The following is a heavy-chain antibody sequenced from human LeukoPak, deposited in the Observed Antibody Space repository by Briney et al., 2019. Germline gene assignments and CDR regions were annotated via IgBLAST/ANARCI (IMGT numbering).Heavy chain of an antibody. J-gene: IGHJ5*02. CDR3: ARDWIVGATAWFDP. D-gene: IGHD1-26*01. V-gene: IGHV4-4*07. CDR1: GVSISSYY. CDR2: IYTSGST. Sequence: KTSETLSLTCTVSGVSISSYYWSWIRQPARQGLGWIGRIYTSGSTNYNPYLKSRVTMSVDTSKNQFSLKLSSVTAADTAVYYCARDWIVGATAWFDPWGEGSLVTVSS.